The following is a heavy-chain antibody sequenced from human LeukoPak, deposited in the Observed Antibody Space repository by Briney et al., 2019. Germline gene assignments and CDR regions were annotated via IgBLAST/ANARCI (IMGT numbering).Heavy chain of an antibody. Sequence: ASVKVSCKASGYTFTSYDINWVRQATGQGLEWMGWMNPNSGNTGYAQKLQGRVTMTTDTSTSTAYMELRSLRSDDTAVYYCARAGYCTNGVCRRIDYWGQGTLVTVSS. CDR1: GYTFTSYD. CDR3: ARAGYCTNGVCRRIDY. J-gene: IGHJ4*02. D-gene: IGHD2-8*01. CDR2: MNPNSGNT. V-gene: IGHV1-8*02.